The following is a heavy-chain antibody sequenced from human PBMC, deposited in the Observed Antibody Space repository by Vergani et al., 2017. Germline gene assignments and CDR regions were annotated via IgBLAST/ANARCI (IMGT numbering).Heavy chain of an antibody. CDR2: ISGSGGST. CDR1: GFTFSSYA. J-gene: IGHJ5*02. CDR3: AKADIVVVPAAISWFDP. D-gene: IGHD2-2*01. Sequence: VQLVESGGGVVQPGGSLRLSCIASGFTFSSYAMSWVRQAPGKGLEWVSAISGSGGSTYYADSVKGRFTISRDNSKNTLYLQMNSLRAEDTAVYYCAKADIVVVPAAISWFDPWGQGTLVTVSS. V-gene: IGHV3-23*04.